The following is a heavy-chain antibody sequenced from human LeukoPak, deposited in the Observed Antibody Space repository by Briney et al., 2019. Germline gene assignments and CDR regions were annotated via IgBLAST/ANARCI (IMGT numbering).Heavy chain of an antibody. CDR1: GFTFSNAW. CDR3: ARRLQYYGSGSYIGRGYYFDY. CDR2: IKSKTDGGTT. J-gene: IGHJ4*02. Sequence: GGSLRLSCAASGFTFSNAWMSWVRQAPGKGLEWVGRIKSKTDGGTTDYAAPVKGRFTISRDDSKTTLYLQMNSLRAEDTALYRCARRLQYYGSGSYIGRGYYFDYWGQGTLVTVSS. V-gene: IGHV3-15*05. D-gene: IGHD3-10*01.